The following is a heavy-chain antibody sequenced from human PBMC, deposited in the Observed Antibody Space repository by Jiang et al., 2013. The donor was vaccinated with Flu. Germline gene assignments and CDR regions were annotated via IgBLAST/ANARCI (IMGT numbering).Heavy chain of an antibody. Sequence: KASGYTFTTHTMHWVRQAPGQGLEWMGWININTGSPTYAQGFTGRFVFXLDTAVSTAYLQISSLKAEDTAVYYCARDSSTRDIYDSSGYSLDFWGQGTLVTVSS. CDR2: ININTGSP. CDR1: GYTFTTHT. CDR3: ARDSSTRDIYDSSGYSLDF. J-gene: IGHJ4*02. D-gene: IGHD3-22*01. V-gene: IGHV7-4-1*02.